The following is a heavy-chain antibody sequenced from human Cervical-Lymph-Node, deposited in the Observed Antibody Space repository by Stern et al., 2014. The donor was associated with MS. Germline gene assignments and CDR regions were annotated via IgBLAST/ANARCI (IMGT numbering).Heavy chain of an antibody. CDR1: GYTFTSYW. J-gene: IGHJ4*02. CDR3: ARRFSGNYFDY. D-gene: IGHD1-26*01. Sequence: EVQLVESGAAVKKPGESLKISCQGSGYTFTSYWIGWVRQMPGKGLEWLGIIYPGDSDTTYSPSFRGQVTISADTSISTAYLHWSSLKASDTAMYYCARRFSGNYFDYWGQGTLVTVSS. CDR2: IYPGDSDT. V-gene: IGHV5-51*01.